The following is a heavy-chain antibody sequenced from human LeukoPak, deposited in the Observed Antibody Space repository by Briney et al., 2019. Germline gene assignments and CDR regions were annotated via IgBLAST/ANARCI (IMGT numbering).Heavy chain of an antibody. Sequence: GGSLRLSCAASGFTFSSYAMSWVPHAPGKGREGGSDISGSCGSTYYADAVKGRFTISRDNSKNPLYLQMNSLRAEDTAVYYCAKDLPMYSSGWYYFRSWGQGTLVTVSS. D-gene: IGHD6-19*01. V-gene: IGHV3-23*01. CDR3: AKDLPMYSSGWYYFRS. CDR1: GFTFSSYA. J-gene: IGHJ5*02. CDR2: ISGSCGST.